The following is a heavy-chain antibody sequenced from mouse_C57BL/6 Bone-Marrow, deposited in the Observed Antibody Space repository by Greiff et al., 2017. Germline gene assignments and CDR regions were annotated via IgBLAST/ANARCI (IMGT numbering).Heavy chain of an antibody. CDR2: IDPENGDT. J-gene: IGHJ3*01. V-gene: IGHV14-4*01. CDR3: TCDSKWTWFAY. CDR1: GFNFTDDY. D-gene: IGHD2-5*01. Sequence: EVQRVQSGAELVRPGASVTLSCTASGFNFTDDYMHWVQQRPEQGLAWIGWIDPENGDTEYASKFQGKATITADTSSNTAYLQLSSLTSEDTAVYYCTCDSKWTWFAYWGRGTLVTVSA.